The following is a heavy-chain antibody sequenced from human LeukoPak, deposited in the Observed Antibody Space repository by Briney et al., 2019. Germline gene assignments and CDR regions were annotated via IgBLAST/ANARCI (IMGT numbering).Heavy chain of an antibody. Sequence: PGGSLRLSCAASGFSFSSFSMSWVRQAPGRGLEWVANIKKDGSEKYYADSVKGRFTISRDNSKNTLYLQMNSLRAEDTAVYYCAKGVTYYYDSSGYYGFDPWGQGTLVTVSS. CDR1: GFSFSSFS. V-gene: IGHV3-7*02. CDR2: IKKDGSEK. D-gene: IGHD3-22*01. CDR3: AKGVTYYYDSSGYYGFDP. J-gene: IGHJ5*02.